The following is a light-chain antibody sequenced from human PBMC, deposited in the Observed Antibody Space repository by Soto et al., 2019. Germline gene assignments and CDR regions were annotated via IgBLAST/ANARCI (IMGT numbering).Light chain of an antibody. V-gene: IGLV1-40*01. Sequence: QSVLTQPPSVSGAPGQRVTISCTGSSSNIGAGYDVHWYQQLPETAPKLLIYGNSNRPSGVPDRFSGSKSGTSASLAITGLQAEDEADYYCQSYDSSLSGLVFGTGTKVTVL. CDR1: SSNIGAGYD. J-gene: IGLJ1*01. CDR3: QSYDSSLSGLV. CDR2: GNS.